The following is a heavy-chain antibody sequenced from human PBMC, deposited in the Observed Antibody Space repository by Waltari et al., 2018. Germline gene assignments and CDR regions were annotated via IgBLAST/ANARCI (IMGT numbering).Heavy chain of an antibody. CDR1: GGSFSGYY. V-gene: IGHV4-34*01. CDR3: ARARNYDYVWGRYRYIYYFDY. J-gene: IGHJ4*02. Sequence: QVQLQQWGAGLLKPSETLSLTCAVYGGSFSGYYWSWIRQPPGKGLEWIGEINHSGSTNYNPSRKRRVTISVDTSKNQFSLKLSSVTAADTAGYYWARARNYDYVWGRYRYIYYFDYWGQGTLVTVSS. D-gene: IGHD3-16*02. CDR2: INHSGST.